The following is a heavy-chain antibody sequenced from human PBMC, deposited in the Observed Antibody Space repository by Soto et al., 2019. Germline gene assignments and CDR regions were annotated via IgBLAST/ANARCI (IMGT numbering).Heavy chain of an antibody. Sequence: QVQLQESGPGLVKPSETLSLTCTVSGGSISSYYWSWIRQPPGKGLEWIGYIYYSGSTNYNPSLKRRVTISVDTSKNQFSLKLSSVTAADTAVYYCARDYSSSYFGWFDPWGQGTLVTVSS. CDR2: IYYSGST. J-gene: IGHJ5*02. CDR3: ARDYSSSYFGWFDP. D-gene: IGHD6-13*01. CDR1: GGSISSYY. V-gene: IGHV4-59*01.